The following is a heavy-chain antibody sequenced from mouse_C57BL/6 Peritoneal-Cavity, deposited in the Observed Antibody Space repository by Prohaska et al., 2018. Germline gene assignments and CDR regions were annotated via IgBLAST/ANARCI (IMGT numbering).Heavy chain of an antibody. CDR1: GFTFSSYA. Sequence: EVQLVESGGGLVKPGGSLKLSCEASGFTFSSYAMSWVRQTPEKRVECVASISYGGISTFYPDNEKGRFTISRDNAKNNLYLQMSHLKSEDTAIYYCARETTVVAWYFDVWGTGTTVTVSS. CDR2: ISYGGIST. CDR3: ARETTVVAWYFDV. V-gene: IGHV5-4*01. J-gene: IGHJ1*03. D-gene: IGHD1-1*01.